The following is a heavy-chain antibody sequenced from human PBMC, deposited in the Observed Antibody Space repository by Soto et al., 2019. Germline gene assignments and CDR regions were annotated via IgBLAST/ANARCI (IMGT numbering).Heavy chain of an antibody. CDR3: ARDSTGYSSGWYYYYYGMDV. CDR1: GFTFSSYA. J-gene: IGHJ6*02. V-gene: IGHV3-30-3*01. D-gene: IGHD6-19*01. Sequence: PGGSLRLSCAASGFTFSSYAMHWVRQAPGKGLEWVAVISYDGSNKYYADSVKGRFTISRDNSKNTLYLQMNSLRAEGTAVYYCARDSTGYSSGWYYYYYGMDVWGQGTTVTVSS. CDR2: ISYDGSNK.